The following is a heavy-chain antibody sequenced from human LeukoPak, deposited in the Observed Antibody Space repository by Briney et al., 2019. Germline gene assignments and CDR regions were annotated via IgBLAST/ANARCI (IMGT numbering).Heavy chain of an antibody. CDR2: ISGYNGNT. J-gene: IGHJ5*02. D-gene: IGHD3-16*01. Sequence: ASVKVSCKTSGGTFRSYGLNWVRQAPGQGLEWMGWISGYNGNTNYAQKFQGRVTMTTDTSTSTAYMELRSLRSDDTAVYYCARTSHESVLYWSDPWGQGTLVNVSS. CDR3: ARTSHESVLYWSDP. CDR1: GGTFRSYG. V-gene: IGHV1-18*01.